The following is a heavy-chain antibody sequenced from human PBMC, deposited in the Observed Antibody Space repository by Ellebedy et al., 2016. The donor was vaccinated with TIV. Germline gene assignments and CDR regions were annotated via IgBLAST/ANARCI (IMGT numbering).Heavy chain of an antibody. Sequence: GESLKISCAASGFTFSDYSMQCVRPAPGKGLGWVSYISPGDTTFYYADSVQGRFTISRDEAQKSVYLQMNSLRAEDTAIYYCVNYYGSGATRNWFDPWGQGSLVTVSS. V-gene: IGHV3-48*01. J-gene: IGHJ5*02. CDR2: ISPGDTTF. CDR3: VNYYGSGATRNWFDP. CDR1: GFTFSDYS. D-gene: IGHD3-10*01.